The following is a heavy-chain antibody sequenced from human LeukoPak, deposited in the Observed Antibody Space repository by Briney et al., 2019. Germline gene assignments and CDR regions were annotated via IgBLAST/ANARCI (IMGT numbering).Heavy chain of an antibody. V-gene: IGHV1-69*13. D-gene: IGHD3-22*01. Sequence: SVKVSCKASGGTFSSYAISWVRQAPGQGLEWMGGIIPIFGTANYAQKFQGRVTITADESTSTAYMELSSLRSEDTAVYYCARDQNYYDSSGYYHWFDPWGQGTLVTVSS. CDR2: IIPIFGTA. CDR3: ARDQNYYDSSGYYHWFDP. CDR1: GGTFSSYA. J-gene: IGHJ5*02.